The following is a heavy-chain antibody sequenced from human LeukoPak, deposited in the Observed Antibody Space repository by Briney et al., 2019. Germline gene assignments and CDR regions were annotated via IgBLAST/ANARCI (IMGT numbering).Heavy chain of an antibody. V-gene: IGHV1-24*01. CDR2: YDPEDGET. CDR3: ATEGAYYDSSGYSDY. CDR1: GYTLTELS. D-gene: IGHD3-22*01. Sequence: ASVKVSCKVSGYTLTELSMHWVRQAPGNGLEWMGRYDPEDGETIYAQKFQGRVTMTEDTSTDTAYMELSSLRSEDTAVYYCATEGAYYDSSGYSDYWGQGTLVTVSS. J-gene: IGHJ4*02.